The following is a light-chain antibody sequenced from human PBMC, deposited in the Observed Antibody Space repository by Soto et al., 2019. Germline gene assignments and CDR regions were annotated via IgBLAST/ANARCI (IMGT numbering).Light chain of an antibody. Sequence: IQMTQSPSSLSASVGDRVTITCQASQDITNSLNWNQQKPGKAPKLLISDASKLERGVPSRFSGGGSGTHFTFSIISLPPDEIATYYCHQYDNLPYTFGQGTKLEMK. CDR3: HQYDNLPYT. CDR2: DAS. J-gene: IGKJ2*01. CDR1: QDITNS. V-gene: IGKV1-33*01.